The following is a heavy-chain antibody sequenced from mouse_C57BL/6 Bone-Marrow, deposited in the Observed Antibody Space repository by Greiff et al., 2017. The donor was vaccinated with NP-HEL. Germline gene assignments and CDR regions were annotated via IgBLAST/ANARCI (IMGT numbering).Heavy chain of an antibody. Sequence: QVQLQQPGAELVKPGASVKLSCKASGYTFTSYWMHWVKQRPGQGLEWIGMIHPNSGSTNYNEKFKSKATLTVDKSSSTAYMQLSSLTSEDSAVYYCARTKFGGLRGFVYWGQGTTLTVSS. CDR3: ARTKFGGLRGFVY. CDR1: GYTFTSYW. CDR2: IHPNSGST. V-gene: IGHV1-64*01. D-gene: IGHD2-2*01. J-gene: IGHJ2*01.